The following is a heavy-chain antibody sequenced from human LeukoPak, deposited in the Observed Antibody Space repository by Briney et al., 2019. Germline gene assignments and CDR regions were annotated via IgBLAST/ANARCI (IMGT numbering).Heavy chain of an antibody. D-gene: IGHD3-3*01. Sequence: SVKVSCKASGGTFSSYAISWVRQAPGQGLEWMGGIIPIFGTANYAQKFQGRVTITADESTSTAYMELSSLRSEDTAVYYCERGPTGWSYDFWSGYYPDWFDPWGQGTLVTVSS. V-gene: IGHV1-69*13. J-gene: IGHJ5*02. CDR1: GGTFSSYA. CDR3: ERGPTGWSYDFWSGYYPDWFDP. CDR2: IIPIFGTA.